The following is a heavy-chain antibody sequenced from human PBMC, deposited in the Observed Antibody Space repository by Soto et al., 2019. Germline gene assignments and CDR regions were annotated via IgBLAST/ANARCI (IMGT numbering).Heavy chain of an antibody. CDR3: ARVRSSGREFDY. J-gene: IGHJ4*02. CDR1: GYIFTTYS. V-gene: IGHV1-46*01. Sequence: QVQLVQSGAEMKRPGASVILSCKASGYIFTTYSIHWVRQTAGQGLEWMAKVDPRDGSTGYAQKFGGRVSRAWDTSTGTVSMEVSSLTSDDTATYYCARVRSSGREFDYWGQGTQVTVSS. CDR2: VDPRDGST. D-gene: IGHD6-25*01.